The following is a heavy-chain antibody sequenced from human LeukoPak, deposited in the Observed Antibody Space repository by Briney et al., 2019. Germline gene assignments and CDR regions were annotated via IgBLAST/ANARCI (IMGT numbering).Heavy chain of an antibody. CDR2: ISNSGGST. CDR1: GLTFSNYA. V-gene: IGHV3-23*01. Sequence: LTGGSLRLSCAASGLTFSNYAMSWVRQAPGKGLEWVSAISNSGGSTYYADSVKGRFTISRDNPKKTLYLQMNSLRGEDTAVYYCAKDRLLRYSSGWGQGTLVTVSS. D-gene: IGHD6-19*01. J-gene: IGHJ4*02. CDR3: AKDRLLRYSSG.